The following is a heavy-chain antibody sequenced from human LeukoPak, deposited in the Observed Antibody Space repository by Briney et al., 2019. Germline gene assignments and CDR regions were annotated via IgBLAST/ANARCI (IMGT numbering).Heavy chain of an antibody. J-gene: IGHJ3*02. D-gene: IGHD1-26*01. Sequence: GGSLRLSCAASGFTFSSYWMSWVRQAPGKGLEWVANIKRDGSDKYYVGSVEGRFTISRDNSKNTLYLQMNSLRAEDTAVYYCAKDQGIVGAMGDAFDIWGQGTMVTVSS. V-gene: IGHV3-7*03. CDR1: GFTFSSYW. CDR2: IKRDGSDK. CDR3: AKDQGIVGAMGDAFDI.